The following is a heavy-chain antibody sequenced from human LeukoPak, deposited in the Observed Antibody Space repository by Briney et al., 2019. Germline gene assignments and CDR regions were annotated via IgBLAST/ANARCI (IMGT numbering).Heavy chain of an antibody. CDR3: ATRDGYNSNYFDY. V-gene: IGHV3-23*01. D-gene: IGHD5-24*01. J-gene: IGHJ4*02. Sequence: GGSLRLSCAASGFTVSSNYMSWVRQAPGKGLEWVSAISGGGASTYYADSVKGRFTISRDNSKNTLYLQMNSLRAEDTAVYYCATRDGYNSNYFDYWGQGTLVTVSS. CDR2: ISGGGAST. CDR1: GFTVSSNY.